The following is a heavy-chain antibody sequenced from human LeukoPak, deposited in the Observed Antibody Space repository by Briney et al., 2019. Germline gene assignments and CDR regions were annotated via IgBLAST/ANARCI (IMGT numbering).Heavy chain of an antibody. J-gene: IGHJ1*01. CDR2: ISGSGGTT. D-gene: IGHD3-22*01. V-gene: IGHV3-23*01. Sequence: GGSLRLSCTASGFTFNNYAMSWVRQAPGKGLEWVSAISGSGGTTYYADSVKGRFTFSRDNSKNTLYLQMNSLRAEDTAVYYCAKEEGYYYDSGGYYVEYFQHWGQGTLVTVSS. CDR3: AKEEGYYYDSGGYYVEYFQH. CDR1: GFTFNNYA.